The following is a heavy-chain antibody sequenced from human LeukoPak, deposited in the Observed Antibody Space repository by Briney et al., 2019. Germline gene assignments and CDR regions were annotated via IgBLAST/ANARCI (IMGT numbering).Heavy chain of an antibody. Sequence: SETLSLTCTVSGGSISSYYWSWIRQPPGKGLEWIGYIYYSGSTNYNPSLKSRVTISVDTSKNQFSLKLSSVTAADTAVYYCARDGNYDSSGKGFDYWGQGTLVTVSS. J-gene: IGHJ4*02. CDR3: ARDGNYDSSGKGFDY. V-gene: IGHV4-59*01. CDR1: GGSISSYY. CDR2: IYYSGST. D-gene: IGHD3-22*01.